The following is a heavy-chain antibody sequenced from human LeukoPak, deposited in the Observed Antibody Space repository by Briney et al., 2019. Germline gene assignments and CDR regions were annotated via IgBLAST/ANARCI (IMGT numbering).Heavy chain of an antibody. J-gene: IGHJ4*02. Sequence: PSETLSLTCTVSGGSISSSSYNWGWIRQPPVKGLEWVSGISGSGGSTYYSDSVKGRFTISRDNSKNTLYLQMTSLRAEDTAIYYCAKLPSFFGVTGTYYFDSWGQGTLVTVSS. CDR1: GGSISSSSYN. CDR3: AKLPSFFGVTGTYYFDS. V-gene: IGHV3-23*01. CDR2: ISGSGGST. D-gene: IGHD6-19*01.